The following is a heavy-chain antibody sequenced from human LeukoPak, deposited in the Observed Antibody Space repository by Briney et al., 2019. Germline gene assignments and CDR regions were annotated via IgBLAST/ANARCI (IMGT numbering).Heavy chain of an antibody. D-gene: IGHD3-22*01. CDR2: IIPIFGTA. Sequence: SVKVSCKASGGTFSSYAISWVRQAPGQGLEWMGGIIPIFGTANYAQKFQGRVTITTDESTSTAYMELSRLSSEDTAVYYCARSYYYDSSGYTYFDYWGQGTLVTVSS. CDR1: GGTFSSYA. CDR3: ARSYYYDSSGYTYFDY. V-gene: IGHV1-69*05. J-gene: IGHJ4*02.